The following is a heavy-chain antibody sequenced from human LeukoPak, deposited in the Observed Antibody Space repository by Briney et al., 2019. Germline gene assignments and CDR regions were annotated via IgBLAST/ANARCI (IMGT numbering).Heavy chain of an antibody. Sequence: GGSLRLSCAASGFTVSSNYMNWVRQAPGKGLEWVSAISGSGGSTYYADSVKGRFTISRDNSKNTLYLQMNSLRAEDTAVYYCAKDHELGVTGHYFDYWGQGTLVTVSS. CDR3: AKDHELGVTGHYFDY. V-gene: IGHV3-23*01. J-gene: IGHJ4*02. CDR2: ISGSGGST. D-gene: IGHD3-16*01. CDR1: GFTVSSNY.